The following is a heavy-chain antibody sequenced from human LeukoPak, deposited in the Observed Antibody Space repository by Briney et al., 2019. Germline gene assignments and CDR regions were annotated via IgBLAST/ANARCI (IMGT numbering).Heavy chain of an antibody. CDR2: IIPIFGTA. D-gene: IGHD3-22*01. J-gene: IGHJ3*02. Sequence: SVKVSCKASGGTFSSYAISWVRQAPGQGLEWMGGIIPIFGTANYAQKFQGRVTITADKSTSTAYMELSSLRSEDTAVYYCARAYDSSGNDAFDIWGQGTMVTVSS. CDR1: GGTFSSYA. CDR3: ARAYDSSGNDAFDI. V-gene: IGHV1-69*06.